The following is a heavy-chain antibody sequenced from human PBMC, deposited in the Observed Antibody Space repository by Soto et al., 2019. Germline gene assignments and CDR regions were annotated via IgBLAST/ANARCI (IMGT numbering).Heavy chain of an antibody. CDR2: IYPGDPET. V-gene: IGHV5-51*01. CDR3: ARVGDHYGAGSNRPYFYYYGMDV. D-gene: IGHD3-10*01. CDR1: GYRFSNYW. J-gene: IGHJ6*02. Sequence: GESLKISCKGSGYRFSNYWIGWVRQMPGKGLEWMGIIYPGDPETRYSPSFQGQVTISVDKSISTAYLQWSSLTASDTAMFYCARVGDHYGAGSNRPYFYYYGMDVWGHGTTVTVSS.